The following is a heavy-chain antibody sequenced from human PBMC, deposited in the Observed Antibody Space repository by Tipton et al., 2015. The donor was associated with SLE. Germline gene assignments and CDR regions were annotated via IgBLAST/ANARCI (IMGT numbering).Heavy chain of an antibody. CDR2: INHSGST. V-gene: IGHV4-34*01. Sequence: GLVKPSETLSLTCAVYGGSFSGYYWSWIRQPPGKGLEWIGEINHSGSTNYNPSLKSRVTISVDTSKNQFSLKLSSVTAADTAVCYCARIATTLGGMDVWGQGTTVTVSS. CDR3: ARIATTLGGMDV. J-gene: IGHJ6*02. D-gene: IGHD1-1*01. CDR1: GGSFSGYY.